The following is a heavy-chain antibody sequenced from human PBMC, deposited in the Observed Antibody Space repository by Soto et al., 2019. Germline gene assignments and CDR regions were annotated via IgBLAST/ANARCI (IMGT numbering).Heavy chain of an antibody. V-gene: IGHV3-11*06. CDR3: ATQFRDTNRFYDAFDI. CDR2: ISGSSGHI. J-gene: IGHJ3*02. CDR1: GFTFNDY. D-gene: IGHD3-22*01. Sequence: GGSLSLSCAASGFTFNDYMSWIRQAPGKGLEWVSYISGSSGHINYADSVKGRFTISRDNARNSLYLQMNSLRAEDTAVYYCATQFRDTNRFYDAFDIWGQGTMVTVSS.